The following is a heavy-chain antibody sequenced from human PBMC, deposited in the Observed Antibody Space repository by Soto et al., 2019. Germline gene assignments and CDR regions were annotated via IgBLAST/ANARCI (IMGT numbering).Heavy chain of an antibody. Sequence: PGGSLRLSCAASGFTFSSYAMSWVRQAPGKGLEWVSAISGSGGSTYYADSVKGRFTISRDNSKNTLDLQMYSLRAEDMAVYYCAKDLRDTYYYESSGHYKGEKWFAPWGQGT. V-gene: IGHV3-23*01. CDR2: ISGSGGST. D-gene: IGHD3-22*01. J-gene: IGHJ5*02. CDR3: AKDLRDTYYYESSGHYKGEKWFAP. CDR1: GFTFSSYA.